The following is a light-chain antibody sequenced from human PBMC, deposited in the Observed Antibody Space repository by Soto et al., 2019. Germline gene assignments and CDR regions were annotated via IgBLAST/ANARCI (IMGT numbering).Light chain of an antibody. V-gene: IGKV1-39*01. CDR3: QQNYSIPIT. J-gene: IGKJ5*01. CDR2: AAS. Sequence: DIQMTQSPASLSASIGDRVTITCRASQSISTYLNWYHQKPGKAPDLLIYAASSLKSGVPSRFSGSGSGTHFTPTITGLQPADFATYYCQQNYSIPITFGQGTRLEI. CDR1: QSISTY.